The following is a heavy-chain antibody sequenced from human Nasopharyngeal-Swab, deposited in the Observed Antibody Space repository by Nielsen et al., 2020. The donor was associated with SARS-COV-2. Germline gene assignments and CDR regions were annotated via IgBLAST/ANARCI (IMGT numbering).Heavy chain of an antibody. V-gene: IGHV1-69*04. D-gene: IGHD1-26*01. CDR3: ARAIVGATGDY. Sequence: SVKVSCKASGCTFSSYAISWVRQAPGQGLEWMGRIIPILGIANYAQKFQGRVTITADKSTSTAYMELSSLRSEDTAVYYCARAIVGATGDYWGQGTLVTVSS. J-gene: IGHJ4*02. CDR1: GCTFSSYA. CDR2: IIPILGIA.